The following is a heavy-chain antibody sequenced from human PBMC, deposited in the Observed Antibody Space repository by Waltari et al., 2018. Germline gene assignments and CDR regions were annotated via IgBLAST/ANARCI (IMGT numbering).Heavy chain of an antibody. CDR3: ARDGIAGSQAY. CDR2: INTDGSIT. D-gene: IGHD2-21*01. CDR1: GFTFGYYW. Sequence: EVQVVESGGGLVQPGGSVRLSCAASGFTFGYYWMHWVRQVPGKRPVWVSRINTDGSITTYVDSVKGRFIVSRDNARNTLYLQMNSLRAEDTAVYYCARDGIAGSQAYWGQGTLVTVSS. V-gene: IGHV3-74*01. J-gene: IGHJ4*02.